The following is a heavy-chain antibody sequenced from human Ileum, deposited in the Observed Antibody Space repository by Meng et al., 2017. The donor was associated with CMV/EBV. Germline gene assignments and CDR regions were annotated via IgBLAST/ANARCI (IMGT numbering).Heavy chain of an antibody. CDR2: VSAKNGNT. D-gene: IGHD2-2*01. CDR1: GGTFSNYA. Sequence: ASVKVSCKASGGTFSNYAINWVRQAPGQGPEWMGWVSAKNGNTKYAERLQGRVTMTTDTSTRTAYMEMRSLRSDDTAVYYCARVVVVPSDYYTMDVWGQGTAVTVSS. V-gene: IGHV1-18*01. J-gene: IGHJ6*02. CDR3: ARVVVVPSDYYTMDV.